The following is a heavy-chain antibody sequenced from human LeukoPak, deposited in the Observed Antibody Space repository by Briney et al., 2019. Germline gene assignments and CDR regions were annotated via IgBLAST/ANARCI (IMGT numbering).Heavy chain of an antibody. J-gene: IGHJ4*02. CDR3: ARWGSGWLTDPYYFDY. D-gene: IGHD6-19*01. CDR1: GGTFSSYA. V-gene: IGHV1-69*13. CDR2: IIPIFGTA. Sequence: ASVKVSCKASGGTFSSYAISWVRQAPGQGLEWMGGIIPIFGTANYAQKFQGRVTITADGSTSTAYIELSRLRSDDTAVYYCARWGSGWLTDPYYFDYWGQGTLVTVSS.